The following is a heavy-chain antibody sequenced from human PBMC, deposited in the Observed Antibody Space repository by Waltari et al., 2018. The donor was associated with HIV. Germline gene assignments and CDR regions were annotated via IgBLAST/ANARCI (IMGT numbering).Heavy chain of an antibody. CDR3: ARHPSLITIFGVVINPSSWFDP. CDR2: IYPGDSDT. CDR1: GYSFTSYW. J-gene: IGHJ5*02. D-gene: IGHD3-3*01. V-gene: IGHV5-51*01. Sequence: EVQLVQSGAEVKKPGESLKISCKGSGYSFTSYWIGWVRQMPGKGLEWMGIIYPGDSDTRYSPSFQGQVTISADKSISTAYLQWSSLKASDTAMYYCARHPSLITIFGVVINPSSWFDPWGQGTLVTVSS.